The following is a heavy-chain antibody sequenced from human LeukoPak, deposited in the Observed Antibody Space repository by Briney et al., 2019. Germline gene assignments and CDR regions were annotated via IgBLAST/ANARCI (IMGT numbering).Heavy chain of an antibody. CDR1: GYSFTSYW. V-gene: IGHV5-51*01. Sequence: GESLKISCKGSGYSFTSYWIVWVRQMPGKGLEWMGSIYPGDSNTKYSPSFQGQVTISADKSISTAYLQWSSLKASDTAMYYCARRAVAGYYFDSWGQGTLVTVS. J-gene: IGHJ4*02. CDR2: IYPGDSNT. D-gene: IGHD6-19*01. CDR3: ARRAVAGYYFDS.